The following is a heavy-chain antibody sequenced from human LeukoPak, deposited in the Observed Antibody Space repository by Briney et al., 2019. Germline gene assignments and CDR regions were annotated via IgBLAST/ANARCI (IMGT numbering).Heavy chain of an antibody. J-gene: IGHJ4*02. CDR1: GFTFSSYA. V-gene: IGHV3-30*04. Sequence: SGGSLRLSCAASGFTFSSYAMHWVRQAPGKGLEWVAVISYDGSNKYYADSVKGRSTISRDNSKNTLYLQMNSLRAEDTAVYYCARDLQGYCSGGSCYAPGFVDYWGQGTLVTVSS. CDR2: ISYDGSNK. D-gene: IGHD2-15*01. CDR3: ARDLQGYCSGGSCYAPGFVDY.